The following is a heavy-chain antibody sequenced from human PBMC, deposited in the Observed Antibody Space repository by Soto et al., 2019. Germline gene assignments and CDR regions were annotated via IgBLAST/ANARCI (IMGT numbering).Heavy chain of an antibody. D-gene: IGHD2-2*01. CDR1: GFTFTTAW. J-gene: IGHJ3*02. Sequence: PGGSLRLSCAASGFTFTTAWINWVRQAPGKGLEWVSSISSGSTYIYYADSVKGRFTISRDNAKNSLYLQMNSLRAEDTAVYYCASPYCTSTSCYGNAFDIWGQGTMVTVSS. V-gene: IGHV3-21*01. CDR3: ASPYCTSTSCYGNAFDI. CDR2: ISSGSTYI.